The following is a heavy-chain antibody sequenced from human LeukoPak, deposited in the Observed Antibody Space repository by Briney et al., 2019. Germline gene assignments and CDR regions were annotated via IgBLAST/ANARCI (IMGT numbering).Heavy chain of an antibody. J-gene: IGHJ3*02. CDR3: AKDGDRDGFDI. Sequence: GGSLRLSCAASGFTFSSYAMSWVRQAPGKGLEWVSAISGSGGSTYYADSVKGRFTISRDNAKNSLYLQMNSLRVEDTAVYYCAKDGDRDGFDIWGQGTMVTVSS. D-gene: IGHD7-27*01. CDR2: ISGSGGST. V-gene: IGHV3-23*01. CDR1: GFTFSSYA.